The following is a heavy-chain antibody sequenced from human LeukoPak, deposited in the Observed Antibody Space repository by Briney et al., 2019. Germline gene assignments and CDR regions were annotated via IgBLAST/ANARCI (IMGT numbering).Heavy chain of an antibody. J-gene: IGHJ4*02. D-gene: IGHD6-6*01. CDR3: ARGGAARPDY. V-gene: IGHV1-69*05. Sequence: SSVKVSCKASGGTFSSFSVNWVRQAPGQGLEWMGRIIPVFGTANYAQKFQGRVTITTDESTSTVYMELSSLRSEDTAVYYCARGGAARPDYWGQGTLVTVSS. CDR2: IIPVFGTA. CDR1: GGTFSSFS.